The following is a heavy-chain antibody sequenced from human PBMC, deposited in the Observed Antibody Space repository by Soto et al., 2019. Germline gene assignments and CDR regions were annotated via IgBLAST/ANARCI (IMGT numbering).Heavy chain of an antibody. V-gene: IGHV4-34*01. CDR2: INHSGST. D-gene: IGHD3-3*01. J-gene: IGHJ6*02. Sequence: PSGTLSLTCAVYGGSFSGYYWSWIRQPPEKGLEWIGEINHSGSTNYNPSLKSRVTISVDTSKNQFSLKLSSVTAADTAVYYCARVHDCWSGYGMDGWGRGTTVPVSS. CDR3: ARVHDCWSGYGMDG. CDR1: GGSFSGYY.